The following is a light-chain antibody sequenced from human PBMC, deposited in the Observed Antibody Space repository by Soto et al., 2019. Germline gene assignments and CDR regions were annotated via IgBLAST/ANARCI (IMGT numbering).Light chain of an antibody. CDR1: QSLLHGDGKTY. CDR2: EVY. CDR3: MQSLQLPRT. J-gene: IGKJ2*01. Sequence: DIVMTQTPLSLSVTPGQPASMSCRSSQSLLHGDGKTYLYWYLQKQGQPPQLLIYEVYNRFYGVPHRFSGSGSGTDFTLRISRVETEDVGVYYCMQSLQLPRTFGQGTKVDIK. V-gene: IGKV2D-29*01.